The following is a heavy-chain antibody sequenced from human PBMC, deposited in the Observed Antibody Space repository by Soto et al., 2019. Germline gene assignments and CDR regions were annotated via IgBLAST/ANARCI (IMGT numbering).Heavy chain of an antibody. CDR1: GGTFSIYT. V-gene: IGHV1-69*02. D-gene: IGHD3-22*01. J-gene: IGHJ4*02. Sequence: QVQLVQSGAEVKKPGSSVKVSCTASGGTFSIYTISWVRQAPGQGLEWMGRIIPILGLANYAQKFQGRVTITADKSTSTAYMELSSLRSEDAAVYYCASRYDSSDYWGQGTLVTVSS. CDR3: ASRYDSSDY. CDR2: IIPILGLA.